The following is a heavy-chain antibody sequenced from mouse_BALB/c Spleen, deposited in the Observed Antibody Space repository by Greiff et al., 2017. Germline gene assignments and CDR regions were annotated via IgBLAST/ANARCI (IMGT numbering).Heavy chain of an antibody. J-gene: IGHJ2*01. D-gene: IGHD2-2*01. CDR2: ISYSGST. Sequence: EVKLVESGPGLVKPSQSLSLTCTVTGYSITSDYAWNWIRQSPGNKLEWMGYISYSGSTSYNPSLKSRISITRDTSKNQFFMQLNSVTTEDTATYYCARRVGYYMDYWGQGTTLTVSS. CDR3: ARRVGYYMDY. CDR1: GYSITSDYA. V-gene: IGHV3-2*02.